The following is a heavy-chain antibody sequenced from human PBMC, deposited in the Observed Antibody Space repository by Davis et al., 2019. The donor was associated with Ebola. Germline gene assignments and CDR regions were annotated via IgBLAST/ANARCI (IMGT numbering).Heavy chain of an antibody. CDR1: GGSFSGYY. J-gene: IGHJ5*02. V-gene: IGHV4-34*01. CDR2: INHSGST. Sequence: PSETLSLTCAVYGGSFSGYYWSWIRQPPGKGLEWIGEINHSGSTNYNPSLKSRVTISVDTSKNQFSLKLSSVTAADTAVYYCARVHCSSTSCQWDNWFDPWGQGTLVTVSS. D-gene: IGHD2-2*01. CDR3: ARVHCSSTSCQWDNWFDP.